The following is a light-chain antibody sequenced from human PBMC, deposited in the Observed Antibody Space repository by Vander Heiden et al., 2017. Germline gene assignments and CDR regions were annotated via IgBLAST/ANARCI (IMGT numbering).Light chain of an antibody. CDR3: QQSYCTPRT. CDR1: QSLSSC. V-gene: IGKV1-39*01. J-gene: IGKJ1*01. Sequence: IQMTQSPSSLSASVVDRVTITCRASQSLSSCLNWYQQKPGKAPKLLIYAASSLQSVVPSSFSGSGSGTDFTITISSLQPEVFATYYRQQSYCTPRTFGQGTKLEIK. CDR2: AAS.